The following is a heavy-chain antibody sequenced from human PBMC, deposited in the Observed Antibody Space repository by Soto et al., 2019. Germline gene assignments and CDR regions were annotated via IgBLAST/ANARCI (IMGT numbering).Heavy chain of an antibody. CDR3: ARGIGIAAANWFDP. CDR2: IYYSGST. D-gene: IGHD6-13*01. V-gene: IGHV4-59*01. Sequence: SETLSLTCTVSGGSISSYYWSWIRQPPGKGLEWTGYIYYSGSTNYNPSLKSRVTISVDTSKNQFSLKLSSVTAADTAVYYCARGIGIAAANWFDPWGQGTLVTVSS. CDR1: GGSISSYY. J-gene: IGHJ5*02.